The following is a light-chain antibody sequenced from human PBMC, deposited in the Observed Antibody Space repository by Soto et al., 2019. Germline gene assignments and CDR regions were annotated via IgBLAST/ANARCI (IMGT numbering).Light chain of an antibody. Sequence: EIVFTQSPVTRSSSPGERATLSCRASQSVSVYLAWYQQKPGQAPRLLISDASDRAAGVPVRFSGSGSGTDFTLTISSLEPEDFAVYFCQQRNDWPWTCGQGTKGDI. J-gene: IGKJ1*01. CDR3: QQRNDWPWT. V-gene: IGKV3-11*01. CDR1: QSVSVY. CDR2: DAS.